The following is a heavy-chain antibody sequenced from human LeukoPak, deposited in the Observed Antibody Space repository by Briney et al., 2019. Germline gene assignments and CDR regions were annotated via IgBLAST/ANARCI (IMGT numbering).Heavy chain of an antibody. V-gene: IGHV3-30-3*01. CDR3: ARDWFARGVIIKEGLFDY. Sequence: GGSLRLSCAASGFTFSNYDMHWVRHAPGKGLEWVAVISYDGNKNYYADFVKGRFTISRDNSKNTLYLQMNSLRAEDTAVYYCARDWFARGVIIKEGLFDYWGQGTLVTVSS. J-gene: IGHJ4*02. D-gene: IGHD3-10*01. CDR2: ISYDGNKN. CDR1: GFTFSNYD.